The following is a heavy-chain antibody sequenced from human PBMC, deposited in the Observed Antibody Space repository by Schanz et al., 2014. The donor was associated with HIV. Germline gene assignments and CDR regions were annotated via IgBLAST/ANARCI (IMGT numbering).Heavy chain of an antibody. CDR2: ISWNSGSI. CDR1: GFTFEDYA. J-gene: IGHJ6*02. CDR3: AKAYSTSRPYSMDI. Sequence: EVHLLVESGGGLVQPGGSLRLSCAASGFTFEDYAIHWVRQAPGKGLEWVSGISWNSGSIGYADSVKGRFTISRDNAKNSLYLQMNSLRGDDTALYYCAKAYSTSRPYSMDIWGQGTTVTVSS. D-gene: IGHD6-6*01. V-gene: IGHV3-9*01.